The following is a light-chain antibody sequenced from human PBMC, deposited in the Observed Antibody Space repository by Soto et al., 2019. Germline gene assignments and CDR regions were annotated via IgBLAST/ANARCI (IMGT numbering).Light chain of an antibody. V-gene: IGKV1-39*01. CDR2: AAS. Sequence: DIPMTQSPSSLSASVGDRVTITCRASQSLSSYLNWYQQKPGKAPKLLIYAASSLQSGVPSRFSGSGSGTDFTLTISSLQPEDFATYYCQQSYSTPITFGQGTRLEIK. CDR1: QSLSSY. J-gene: IGKJ5*01. CDR3: QQSYSTPIT.